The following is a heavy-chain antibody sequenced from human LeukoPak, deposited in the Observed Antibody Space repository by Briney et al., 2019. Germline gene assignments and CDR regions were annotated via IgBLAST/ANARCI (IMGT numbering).Heavy chain of an antibody. CDR2: ISGSGGST. CDR1: GFTFSSYA. J-gene: IGHJ1*01. D-gene: IGHD3-22*01. V-gene: IGHV3-23*01. Sequence: PGGSLRLSCAASGFTFSSYAMSWVRQAPGKGLEWVSAISGSGGSTYYADSVKGRFTISRDNSKNTLYLQMNSLRAEDTAVYYCAIFYDSSGYYLEYFQHWGQGTLVTVSS. CDR3: AIFYDSSGYYLEYFQH.